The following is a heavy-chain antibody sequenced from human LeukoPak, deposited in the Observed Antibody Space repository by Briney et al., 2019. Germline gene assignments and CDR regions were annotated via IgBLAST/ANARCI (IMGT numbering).Heavy chain of an antibody. Sequence: ASVNASCEASGYSFTSFDINWVRQATGHGREWMGWMNPNSGDTGYAQKFQGRVNKTSNTSISTGYMELSSLRSEDTAVYYCARGYSYGYNDAFDIWGRGTRVTVSS. D-gene: IGHD5-18*01. J-gene: IGHJ3*02. CDR1: GYSFTSFD. CDR3: ARGYSYGYNDAFDI. V-gene: IGHV1-8*01. CDR2: MNPNSGDT.